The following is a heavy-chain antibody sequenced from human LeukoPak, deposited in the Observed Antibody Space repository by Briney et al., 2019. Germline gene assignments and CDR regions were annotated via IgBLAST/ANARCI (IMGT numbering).Heavy chain of an antibody. CDR1: GYTFTSHY. V-gene: IGHV1-46*01. Sequence: GASVKVSCMASGYTFTSHYMHWVRQAPGQGLEWMGIINPSAGSTSYPQKFQGRVTMTRDTSTSTVYMELSSLRSEDTAVYYCAAPGASGFVGNFWSGPLDFWGQGTLVTVPS. CDR2: INPSAGST. J-gene: IGHJ4*02. D-gene: IGHD3-3*01. CDR3: AAPGASGFVGNFWSGPLDF.